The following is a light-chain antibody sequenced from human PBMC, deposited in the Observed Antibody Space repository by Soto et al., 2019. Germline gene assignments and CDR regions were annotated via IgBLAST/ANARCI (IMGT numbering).Light chain of an antibody. CDR2: GAS. CDR1: QSVSSSY. V-gene: IGKV3-20*01. J-gene: IGKJ4*01. Sequence: ETMLTQSPGTLSFSPGERATLSCRASQSVSSSYLAWYQQKPGQAPRLLIYGASSRATGIPDRFSGSGSGTDFTLTISRLEPEDFAVYYCQQYGSSPLTFGGGTKVDIK. CDR3: QQYGSSPLT.